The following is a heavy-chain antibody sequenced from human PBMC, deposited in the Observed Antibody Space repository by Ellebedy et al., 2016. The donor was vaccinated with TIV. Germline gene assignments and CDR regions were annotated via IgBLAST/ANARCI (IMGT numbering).Heavy chain of an antibody. V-gene: IGHV3-74*01. Sequence: GESLKISCAASGFTFSSYWMHWVRQAPGKGLVWVSRINSDGSSTSYADSVKGRFTISRDNAKNTLYLQMNSLRAEDTAVYYCARVPHCSSTSCWGSWFDPWGQGTLVTVSS. J-gene: IGHJ5*02. CDR3: ARVPHCSSTSCWGSWFDP. D-gene: IGHD2-2*01. CDR1: GFTFSSYW. CDR2: INSDGSST.